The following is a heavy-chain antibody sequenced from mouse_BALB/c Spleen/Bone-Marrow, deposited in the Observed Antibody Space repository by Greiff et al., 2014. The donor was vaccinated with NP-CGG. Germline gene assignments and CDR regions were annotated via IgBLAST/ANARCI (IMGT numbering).Heavy chain of an antibody. V-gene: IGHV1S81*02. Sequence: VQLQQSGAELVKPGASVKLSCKVSGYTFTNYYVYWVKQRPGQGLEWIGEINPSNGVTNFNEKFMIEATLTVDSSSSTAYMHLSSLTSEDSAVYYCTRSGFYGYGTYFDVWGAGTTVTVSS. CDR1: GYTFTNYY. D-gene: IGHD1-2*01. CDR3: TRSGFYGYGTYFDV. CDR2: INPSNGVT. J-gene: IGHJ1*01.